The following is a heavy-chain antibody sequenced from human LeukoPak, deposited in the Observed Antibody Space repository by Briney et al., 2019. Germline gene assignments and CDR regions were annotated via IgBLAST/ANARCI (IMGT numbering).Heavy chain of an antibody. Sequence: GGSLRLSCAASGFTFSSYAMSWVRQAPGKGLGWVSAISGSGGSTYYADSVKGRFTISRDNSKNTLYLQMNSLRAEDTAVYYCAKGTILGRYPGYFDYWGQGTLVTVSS. CDR2: ISGSGGST. CDR3: AKGTILGRYPGYFDY. V-gene: IGHV3-23*01. J-gene: IGHJ4*02. D-gene: IGHD4/OR15-4a*01. CDR1: GFTFSSYA.